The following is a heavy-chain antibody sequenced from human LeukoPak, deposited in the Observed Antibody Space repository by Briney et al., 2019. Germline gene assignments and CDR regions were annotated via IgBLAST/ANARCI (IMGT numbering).Heavy chain of an antibody. D-gene: IGHD5-24*01. CDR2: IYYSGNT. CDR3: ARGGRDGYNFDY. V-gene: IGHV4-59*01. CDR1: GASISSYY. Sequence: SETLSLTCTVSGASISSYYWSWIRQPPGKGLEWIGYIYYSGNTNYNPSLRSRVTISVDTSKNQFSLKLTSATAADTAVYYCARGGRDGYNFDYWGQGTLVTVSS. J-gene: IGHJ4*02.